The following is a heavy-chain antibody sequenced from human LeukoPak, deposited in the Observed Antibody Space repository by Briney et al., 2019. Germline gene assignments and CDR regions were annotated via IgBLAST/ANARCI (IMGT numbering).Heavy chain of an antibody. J-gene: IGHJ5*02. V-gene: IGHV4-4*07. CDR2: IYTSGST. Sequence: SETLSLTCTVSGGSISSYYWSWIRQPAGKGLEWIGRIYTSGSTNYNPSLKSRVTMSVDTSKNQFSLKLSSVTAADTAVYHCARGAYCGGDCYSWGPNWFDPWGQGTLVTDSS. CDR1: GGSISSYY. D-gene: IGHD2-21*02. CDR3: ARGAYCGGDCYSWGPNWFDP.